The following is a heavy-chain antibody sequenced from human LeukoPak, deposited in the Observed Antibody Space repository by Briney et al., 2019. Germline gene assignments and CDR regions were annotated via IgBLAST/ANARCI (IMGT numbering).Heavy chain of an antibody. J-gene: IGHJ3*02. CDR1: GFNVSNNY. D-gene: IGHD3-16*01. CDR3: ARDLLGGGTFDI. Sequence: GGSLRLSCAASGFNVSNNYMNWVRQAPGKGLEWVSVIFSSGPTYYADSVKGRFTISRDTSKNALYLQMNSLRAEDTAVYYCARDLLGGGTFDIWGQGAMVTVSS. CDR2: IFSSGPT. V-gene: IGHV3-53*01.